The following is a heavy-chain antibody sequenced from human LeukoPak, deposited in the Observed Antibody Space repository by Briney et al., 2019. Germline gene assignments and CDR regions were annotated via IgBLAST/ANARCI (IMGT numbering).Heavy chain of an antibody. D-gene: IGHD6-13*01. Sequence: GGSLRLSCTVSGFTFSSYWMNWVRQAPGKGLEWVASIKYDGSEKYCVDSVKGRFTISRDNAKNSLYLQMNSLRTEDTAVYYCARDGTAAGLYFDFWGQGTLLTVSS. V-gene: IGHV3-7*01. CDR2: IKYDGSEK. J-gene: IGHJ4*02. CDR3: ARDGTAAGLYFDF. CDR1: GFTFSSYW.